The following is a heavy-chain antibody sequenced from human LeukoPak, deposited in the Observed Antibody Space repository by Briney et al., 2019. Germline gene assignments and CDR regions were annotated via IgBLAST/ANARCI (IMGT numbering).Heavy chain of an antibody. Sequence: GRSLRPSCAASALTFSSYSMNWVRHAPGKRLDWVSFISSGGSTIYYADSVKGRFTISRDNAKNSLYLQMNSLRAEDTAVYYCARDRGGSYSAIDYWGQGTLVTVSS. CDR3: ARDRGGSYSAIDY. V-gene: IGHV3-48*04. CDR2: ISSGGSTI. D-gene: IGHD1-26*01. J-gene: IGHJ4*02. CDR1: ALTFSSYS.